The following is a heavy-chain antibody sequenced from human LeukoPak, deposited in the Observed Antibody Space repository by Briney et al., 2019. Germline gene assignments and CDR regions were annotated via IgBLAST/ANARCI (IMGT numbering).Heavy chain of an antibody. CDR2: ISGSGGST. Sequence: DPSETLSLTCAVYGGSFSGYYWSWIRQPPGKGLEWVSSISGSGGSTHYADSVKGRFTISRDNSKNTLYLQMNSLRAEDTAVYYCAKSGGGSYSWGQGTLVTVSS. V-gene: IGHV3-23*01. J-gene: IGHJ5*02. D-gene: IGHD3-10*01. CDR1: GGSFSGYY. CDR3: AKSGGGSYS.